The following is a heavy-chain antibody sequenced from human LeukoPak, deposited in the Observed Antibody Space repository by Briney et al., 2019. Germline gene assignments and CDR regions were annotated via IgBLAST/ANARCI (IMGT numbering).Heavy chain of an antibody. V-gene: IGHV3-53*01. D-gene: IGHD3-9*01. CDR2: IHSSGAT. Sequence: GGSLRLSCAACGVTASSNYVSWVRQAPGGGLEWVSAIHSSGATCYADSAKGRFTLSRDTPKNTLYLQISSLRVEDTAVYFCAKAPSHSADWSYFDSWGRGTRVTVSS. J-gene: IGHJ4*02. CDR3: AKAPSHSADWSYFDS. CDR1: GVTASSNY.